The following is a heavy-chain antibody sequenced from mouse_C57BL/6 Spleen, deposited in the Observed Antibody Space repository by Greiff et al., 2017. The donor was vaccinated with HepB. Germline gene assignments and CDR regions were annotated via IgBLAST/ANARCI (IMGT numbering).Heavy chain of an antibody. D-gene: IGHD1-1*01. Sequence: EVQLQQSGAELVRPGASVKLSCTASGFNIKDYYMHWVKQRPEQGLEWIGRIDPEDGDTEYAPKFQGKATMTADTSSNTAYLQLSSLTSEDTAVYYCTTNYGSSYDHWYFDVWGTGTTVTVSS. CDR2: IDPEDGDT. V-gene: IGHV14-1*01. J-gene: IGHJ1*03. CDR3: TTNYGSSYDHWYFDV. CDR1: GFNIKDYY.